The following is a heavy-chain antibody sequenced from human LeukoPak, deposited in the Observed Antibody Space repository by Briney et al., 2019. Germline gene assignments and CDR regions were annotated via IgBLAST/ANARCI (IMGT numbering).Heavy chain of an antibody. V-gene: IGHV1-8*01. J-gene: IGHJ5*02. CDR1: GYTFTSYD. Sequence: ASVRVSCKTSGYTFTSYDINWVRQATGHGLEWMGWMNANSGNTGYAQKFQGRVTMTRNTSMSTAYMELSSLRSEDTAVYYCAIYNYYDSSGYYSTTNNWFDPWGQGSLVTVSS. D-gene: IGHD3-22*01. CDR3: AIYNYYDSSGYYSTTNNWFDP. CDR2: MNANSGNT.